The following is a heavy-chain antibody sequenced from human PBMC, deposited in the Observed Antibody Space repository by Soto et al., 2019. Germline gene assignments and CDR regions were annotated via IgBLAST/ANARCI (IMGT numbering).Heavy chain of an antibody. D-gene: IGHD6-13*01. CDR1: GGSFSGYY. CDR2: INHSGST. Sequence: QVQLQQWGAGLLKPSETLSLTCAVYGGSFSGYYWSWIRQPPGKGLEWIGEINHSGSTNYNPSLKSRVTISVDTSKNQFSLKLSSVTAADTAVYYCARKKAAGTRTKYYYYYGMDVWGQGTTVTVSS. J-gene: IGHJ6*02. V-gene: IGHV4-34*01. CDR3: ARKKAAGTRTKYYYYYGMDV.